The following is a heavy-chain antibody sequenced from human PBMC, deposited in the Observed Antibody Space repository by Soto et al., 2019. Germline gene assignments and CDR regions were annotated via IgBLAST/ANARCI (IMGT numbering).Heavy chain of an antibody. J-gene: IGHJ4*02. D-gene: IGHD4-17*01. V-gene: IGHV3-7*01. CDR1: GFTLSNYW. CDR2: IKQDGSEK. Sequence: VQLVEAGGGLVQPGGSLRLSCADSGFTLSNYWMSWVRQAPGKGLEWVANIKQDGSEKYYVDSVKGRFTISRDNAKNSLYLQMNSLSAEDTAVYYCARVTTGGGYWGQGTLVTVSS. CDR3: ARVTTGGGY.